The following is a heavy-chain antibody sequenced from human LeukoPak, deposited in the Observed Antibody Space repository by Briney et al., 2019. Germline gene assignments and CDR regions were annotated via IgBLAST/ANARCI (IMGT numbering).Heavy chain of an antibody. CDR3: GRDLGGRSGY. V-gene: IGHV3-74*01. CDR1: GFTFRTYW. D-gene: IGHD1-26*01. J-gene: IGHJ4*02. CDR2: INEDGSIT. Sequence: PGGSLTLSCAVSGFTFRTYWMHWVRHVPGEGLVWVSRINEDGSITNYADSVKGRFSISRDNAKNTLYLQMNSLRAEDTAVYYCGRDLGGRSGYWGQGTLVTVSS.